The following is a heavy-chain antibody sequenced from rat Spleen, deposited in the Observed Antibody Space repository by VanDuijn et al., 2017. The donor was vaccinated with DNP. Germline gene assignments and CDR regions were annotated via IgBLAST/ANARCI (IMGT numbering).Heavy chain of an antibody. D-gene: IGHD3-1*01. V-gene: IGHV2-72*01. CDR3: VRHVDPGWFPF. J-gene: IGHJ3*01. CDR2: IWAGGST. Sequence: QVQLEESGPGLMQPSETLSLTCTVSGFSLTSNGVGWVRQPLGKGLVWMGTIWAGGSTNYNSAVQSRLSISRDTSKSQVFLKMNSLQPEDTGTYYCVRHVDPGWFPFWGQGTLVTVSS. CDR1: GFSLTSNG.